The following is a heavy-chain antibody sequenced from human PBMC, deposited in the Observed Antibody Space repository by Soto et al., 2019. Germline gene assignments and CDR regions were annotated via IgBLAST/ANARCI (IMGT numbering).Heavy chain of an antibody. CDR1: GFTFTRYS. CDR3: ARESEDLTSNFDY. Sequence: PGGSQRLSYAASGFTFTRYSVNWVRQAPGKGLEWVSSISSTTNYIYYGDSMKGRFTISRDNAKNSLYLEMNSLRAEDTAVYYCARESEDLTSNFDYWGQGTLVTVSS. J-gene: IGHJ4*02. CDR2: ISSTTNYI. V-gene: IGHV3-21*06.